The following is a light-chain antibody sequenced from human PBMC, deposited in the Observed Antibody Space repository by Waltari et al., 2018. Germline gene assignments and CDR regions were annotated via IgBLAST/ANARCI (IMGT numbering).Light chain of an antibody. CDR3: ELWDGSLNGWV. CDR2: KNN. Sequence: SVVTQPPSASGTPGQRVTISCSRSRSNTRRNEVCWYQQLPGTAPKLLIYKNNQRPSGVPDRFSGSKSGTSASLAISGLRAEDEADYYCELWDGSLNGWVFGGGTKLTVL. CDR1: RSNTRRNE. V-gene: IGLV1-47*01. J-gene: IGLJ3*02.